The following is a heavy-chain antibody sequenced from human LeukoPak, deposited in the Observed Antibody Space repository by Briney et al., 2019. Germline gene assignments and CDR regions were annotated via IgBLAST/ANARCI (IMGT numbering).Heavy chain of an antibody. J-gene: IGHJ4*02. V-gene: IGHV3-30*02. D-gene: IGHD2-8*01. CDR3: ARAAGYCTNAVCWTGFDY. CDR1: GFTFSSYG. Sequence: GGSLRLSCAASGFTFSSYGMHWVRQAPGKGLEWVAFIRYDGNNKYYADSVKGRFTISRDNSKNTLYLQMNSLRAEDTALYYCARAAGYCTNAVCWTGFDYWGQGTLVTVSS. CDR2: IRYDGNNK.